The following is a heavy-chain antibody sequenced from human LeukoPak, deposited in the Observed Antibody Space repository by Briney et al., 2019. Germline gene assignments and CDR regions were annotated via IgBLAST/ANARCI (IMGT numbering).Heavy chain of an antibody. D-gene: IGHD6-19*01. CDR1: GGSISSYY. J-gene: IGHJ4*02. CDR3: ARRLGDY. Sequence: SETLSLTCTVSGGSISSYYWSWIRQPPGKGLEWIGYIYYSGSTNYNPSLKSRVTISVDTSKNQFSLKLSAVTAADTAVYYCARRLGDYWGQGTLVTVSS. CDR2: IYYSGST. V-gene: IGHV4-59*01.